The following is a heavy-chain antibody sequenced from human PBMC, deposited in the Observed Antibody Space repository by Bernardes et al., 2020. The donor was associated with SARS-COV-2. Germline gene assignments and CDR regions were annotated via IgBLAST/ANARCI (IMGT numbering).Heavy chain of an antibody. D-gene: IGHD6-19*01. CDR1: GFTFDDYT. CDR3: ARIDEVTGRDY. J-gene: IGHJ4*02. CDR2: ISWDGGST. Sequence: GGSLRLSCAASGFTFDDYTMHWVRQAPGKGLEWVSLISWDGGSTYYADSVKGRFTISRDNSKNSLYLQMNSLRAEDTAVYYCARIDEVTGRDYWGQGTLVTVSS. V-gene: IGHV3-43*01.